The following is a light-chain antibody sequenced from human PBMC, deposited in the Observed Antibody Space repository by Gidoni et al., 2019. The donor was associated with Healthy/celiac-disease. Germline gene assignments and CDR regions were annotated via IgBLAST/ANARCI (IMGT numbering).Light chain of an antibody. Sequence: EVVLTQSPGTLSLSPGERATLSCRASQSVSSHYLAWYQQKPDQPPRLLIYGASSRATGIPSRFSGSGSETDFTLTIARLEPEDFAVYYCQQYGRSPGTFGGGTKVEIK. J-gene: IGKJ4*01. CDR1: QSVSSHY. V-gene: IGKV3-20*01. CDR2: GAS. CDR3: QQYGRSPGT.